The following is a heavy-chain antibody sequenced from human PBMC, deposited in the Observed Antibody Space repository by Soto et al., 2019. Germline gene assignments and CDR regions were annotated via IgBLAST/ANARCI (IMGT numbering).Heavy chain of an antibody. CDR1: GGSISSSSYC. V-gene: IGHV4-39*01. J-gene: IGHJ4*02. D-gene: IGHD6-19*01. Sequence: SETLSLTCTVSGGSISSSSYCWGWIRQPPGKGLEWIGSIYYSGSTYYNPSLKSRVTISVDTSKNQFSLKLSSVTAVDTAVYYCARLISGWYVDYWGQGTLVTVSS. CDR3: ARLISGWYVDY. CDR2: IYYSGST.